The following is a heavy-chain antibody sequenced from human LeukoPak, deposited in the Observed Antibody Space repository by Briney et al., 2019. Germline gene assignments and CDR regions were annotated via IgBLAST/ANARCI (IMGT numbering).Heavy chain of an antibody. J-gene: IGHJ6*02. CDR1: GFTFSSYT. D-gene: IGHD3-10*01. CDR2: ISYDGSNK. Sequence: PGRSLRLSCAASGFTFSSYTMHWVRQAPGKGLECVAVISYDGSNKYYADSVKGRFTISRDNSKNTLYLQMNSLRAEDTAVYYCARGLHYYYYGMDVWGQGTTVTVSS. V-gene: IGHV3-30-3*01. CDR3: ARGLHYYYYGMDV.